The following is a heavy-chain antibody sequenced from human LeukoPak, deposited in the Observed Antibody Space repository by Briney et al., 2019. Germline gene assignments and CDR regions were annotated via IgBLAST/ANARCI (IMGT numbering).Heavy chain of an antibody. Sequence: TLSLTCTVSGYSISSGYYWGWIRQPPGKALEWLALIYWDDDKRYSPSLKSRLTITKDTSKNQVVLTMTNMDPVDTATYYCAHSPHYDSSGWNYWGQGTLVTVSS. CDR2: IYWDDDK. V-gene: IGHV2-5*02. J-gene: IGHJ4*02. D-gene: IGHD3-22*01. CDR1: GYSISSGYYW. CDR3: AHSPHYDSSGWNY.